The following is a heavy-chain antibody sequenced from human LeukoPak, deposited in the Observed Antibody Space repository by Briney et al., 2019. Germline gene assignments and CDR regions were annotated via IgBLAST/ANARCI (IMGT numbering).Heavy chain of an antibody. Sequence: ASVKVSCKASGYTFTGYYMHWVRQAPGQGLECMGWINPNSGGTNYAQKFQGRVTMTRDTSISTAYMELSRLRSDDTAVYYCARGYGSGSTSYYYYYGMDVWGQGTTVTVSS. CDR3: ARGYGSGSTSYYYYYGMDV. J-gene: IGHJ6*02. CDR2: INPNSGGT. V-gene: IGHV1-2*02. D-gene: IGHD3-10*01. CDR1: GYTFTGYY.